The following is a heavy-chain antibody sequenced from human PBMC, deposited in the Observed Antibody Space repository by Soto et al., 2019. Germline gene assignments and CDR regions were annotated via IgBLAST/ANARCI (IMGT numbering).Heavy chain of an antibody. D-gene: IGHD2-2*01. Sequence: QTGGSLRLSCAASGFTFSSYAMHWVRQAPGKGLEWVAVISYDGSNKYYADSVKGRFTISRDNSKNTLYLQMNSLRAEDTAVYYCARERVLSEVPAARPFYYYYGMDVWGQGTTVTVSS. J-gene: IGHJ6*02. V-gene: IGHV3-30-3*01. CDR1: GFTFSSYA. CDR3: ARERVLSEVPAARPFYYYYGMDV. CDR2: ISYDGSNK.